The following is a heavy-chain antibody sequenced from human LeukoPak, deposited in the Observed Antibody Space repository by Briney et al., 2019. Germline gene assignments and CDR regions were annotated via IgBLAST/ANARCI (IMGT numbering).Heavy chain of an antibody. CDR2: INPNSGGT. J-gene: IGHJ4*02. CDR1: GYTFTGYY. D-gene: IGHD6-19*01. CDR3: ARVRIRQWLVFPSFDY. V-gene: IGHV1-2*06. Sequence: ASVKVSCKASGYTFTGYYMHWVRQAPGQGLEWMGRINPNSGGTNYAQKFQGRVTMTRGTSISTAYMELSRLRSDDTAVYYCARVRIRQWLVFPSFDYWGQGTLVTVSS.